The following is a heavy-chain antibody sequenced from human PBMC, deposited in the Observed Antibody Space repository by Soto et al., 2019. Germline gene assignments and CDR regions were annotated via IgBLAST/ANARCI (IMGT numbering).Heavy chain of an antibody. CDR1: GGSISSGGYY. CDR2: IYYSGST. J-gene: IGHJ5*02. V-gene: IGHV4-31*03. CDR3: ARVLNYYDSSGYYISWFDP. D-gene: IGHD3-22*01. Sequence: SETLSLTCTVSGGSISSGGYYWSWIRQHPGKGLEWIGYIYYSGSTYYNPSLKSRVTISVDTSKNQFSLKLSSVTAADTAVYYCARVLNYYDSSGYYISWFDPWGQGTLVTVSS.